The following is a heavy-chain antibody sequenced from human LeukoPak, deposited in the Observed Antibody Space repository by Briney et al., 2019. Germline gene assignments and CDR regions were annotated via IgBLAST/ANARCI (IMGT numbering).Heavy chain of an antibody. J-gene: IGHJ4*02. CDR2: ISGSGGST. V-gene: IGHV3-23*01. Sequence: GGSLRLSCAASGFTFSSYGMSWVRQAPGKGLEWVSAISGSGGSTYYADSVKGRFTISGDNSKNTLYLQMNSLRAEDTAVYYCARVHDDYGHDYWGQGTLVTVSS. CDR3: ARVHDDYGHDY. D-gene: IGHD4-17*01. CDR1: GFTFSSYG.